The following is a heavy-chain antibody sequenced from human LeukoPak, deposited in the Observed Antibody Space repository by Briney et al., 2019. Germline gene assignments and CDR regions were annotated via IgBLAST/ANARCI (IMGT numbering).Heavy chain of an antibody. J-gene: IGHJ5*02. Sequence: GGSLRLSCAASGFTFSSYSMNWVRQAPGKGLEWVSYISSSSSTIYYADSVKGRFIISRDNAKNSLFLQMNSLRADDTAVYYCARDLTGIGVYVAWGQGTLVTVSS. CDR3: ARDLTGIGVYVA. D-gene: IGHD5/OR15-5a*01. CDR1: GFTFSSYS. CDR2: ISSSSSTI. V-gene: IGHV3-48*04.